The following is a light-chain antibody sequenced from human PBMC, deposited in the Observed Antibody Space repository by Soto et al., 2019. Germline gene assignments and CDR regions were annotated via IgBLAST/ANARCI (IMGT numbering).Light chain of an antibody. J-gene: IGLJ1*01. Sequence: QSVLTQPPSASGSPGQSVTISCIGTASDIGRYNYVSWYQHHPGKAPKLIIYEVTKRPSGVPDRFSGSKSGNTASLTVSGLQADDAADYYCNSYVGSNNYVSVTGTKVTVL. CDR2: EVT. CDR1: ASDIGRYNY. CDR3: NSYVGSNNYV. V-gene: IGLV2-8*01.